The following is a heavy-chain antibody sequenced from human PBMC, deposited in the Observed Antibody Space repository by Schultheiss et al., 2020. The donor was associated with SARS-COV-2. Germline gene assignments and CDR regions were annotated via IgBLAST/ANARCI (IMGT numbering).Heavy chain of an antibody. V-gene: IGHV3-7*03. D-gene: IGHD4-17*01. CDR1: GFTLSSYW. CDR3: ARDGYGDYFDY. J-gene: IGHJ4*02. CDR2: IKQDESEK. Sequence: GGSLRLSCAASGFTLSSYWMSWVRQAPGKGLEWVANIKQDESEKYYVDSVKGRFTISRDNAKNSSYFQMNSLRAEDTAVYYCARDGYGDYFDYWGQGSLVTVSS.